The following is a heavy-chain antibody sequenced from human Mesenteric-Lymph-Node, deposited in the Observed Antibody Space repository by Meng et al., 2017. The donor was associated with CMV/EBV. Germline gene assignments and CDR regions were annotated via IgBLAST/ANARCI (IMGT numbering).Heavy chain of an antibody. CDR3: TRPSGYDAYY. D-gene: IGHD5-12*01. V-gene: IGHV3-7*01. CDR1: EFTFSSYW. Sequence: GESLKISCAAFEFTFSSYWMSWVRQAPGKGLEWVANIKQDGSEKYYVDSVKGRFTISRDNAKNSLYLQMNSLRAEDTAVYYCTRPSGYDAYYWGQGTLVTVSS. CDR2: IKQDGSEK. J-gene: IGHJ4*02.